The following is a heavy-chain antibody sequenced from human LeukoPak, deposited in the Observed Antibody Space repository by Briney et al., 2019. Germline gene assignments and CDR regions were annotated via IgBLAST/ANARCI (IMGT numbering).Heavy chain of an antibody. D-gene: IGHD3-3*01. CDR3: AKVLTSLRFLEWAYEGVDY. Sequence: ASVKVSCKASGYTFTGYYMHWVRQAPGQGLEWMGWINPNSGGTNYAQKFQGRVTMTRDTSIGTAYMELNRLRSDDTAVYYCAKVLTSLRFLEWAYEGVDYWGQGTLVTVSS. V-gene: IGHV1-2*02. J-gene: IGHJ4*02. CDR2: INPNSGGT. CDR1: GYTFTGYY.